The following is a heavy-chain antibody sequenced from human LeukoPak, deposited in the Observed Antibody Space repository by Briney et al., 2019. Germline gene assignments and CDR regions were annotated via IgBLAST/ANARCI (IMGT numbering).Heavy chain of an antibody. CDR2: ISYDGSNK. V-gene: IGHV3-30-3*01. J-gene: IGHJ4*02. CDR3: ARDTRGFLEWLLYY. D-gene: IGHD3-3*01. CDR1: GFTFSSYA. Sequence: PGGSLRLSCAAAGFTFSSYAMHWVRQAPGKGLECVAVISYDGSNKYYADSVKGRFTISRDNSKNTLYLQMNSLRAEDTAVYYCARDTRGFLEWLLYYWGQGTLVTVSS.